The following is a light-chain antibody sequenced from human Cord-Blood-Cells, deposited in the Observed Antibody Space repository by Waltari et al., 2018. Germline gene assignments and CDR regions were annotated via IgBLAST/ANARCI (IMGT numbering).Light chain of an antibody. CDR1: QSVRSSY. V-gene: IGKV3-20*01. Sequence: EIVLTQSPGTLSLSPGERATLSCRASQSVRSSYLAWYQQKPVQAPRLLSYGASSRATCIPERFSGRGSGTDFTLTISRLEPEDFAVYYCQQYGSSPRTFGQWTKVELK. CDR2: GAS. J-gene: IGKJ1*01. CDR3: QQYGSSPRT.